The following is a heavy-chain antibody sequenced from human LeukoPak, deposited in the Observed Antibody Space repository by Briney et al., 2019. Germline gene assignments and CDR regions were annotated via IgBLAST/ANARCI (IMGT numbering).Heavy chain of an antibody. J-gene: IGHJ3*02. V-gene: IGHV1-46*01. CDR3: AALYYYDSSGYYEDYAFDI. D-gene: IGHD3-22*01. CDR2: INPSGGST. Sequence: GASVKVSCKASGYTFTSYYMHWVRQAPGQGLEWMGIINPSGGSTSYAQKFQGRVTMTRDTSTSTVYMELSSLRSEDTAVYYCAALYYYDSSGYYEDYAFDIWGQGTMVTVSS. CDR1: GYTFTSYY.